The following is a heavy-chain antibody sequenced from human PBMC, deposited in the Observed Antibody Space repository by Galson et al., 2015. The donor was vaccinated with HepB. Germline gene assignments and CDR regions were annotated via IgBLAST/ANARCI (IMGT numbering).Heavy chain of an antibody. CDR2: ISSSGTST. CDR1: GFPYVNYA. J-gene: IGHJ4*02. Sequence: SLRLSCAASGFPYVNYAMSWVRQAPGKGLEWVSLISSSGTSTYYADSVKGRFTISRDNSKSTLYLQMNSLRAEDTAVYYCAKQGGDNSHLYYFDYWGQGTLVTVSS. CDR3: AKQGGDNSHLYYFDY. V-gene: IGHV3-23*01. D-gene: IGHD4-23*01.